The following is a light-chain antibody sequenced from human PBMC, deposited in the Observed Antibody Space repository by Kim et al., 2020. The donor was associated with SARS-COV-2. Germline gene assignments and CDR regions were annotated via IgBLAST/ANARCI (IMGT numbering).Light chain of an antibody. V-gene: IGKV1-5*01. J-gene: IGKJ1*01. CDR3: QEYKSDSWT. CDR1: QSINIW. CDR2: DAS. Sequence: GDRVTITCRASQSINIWLAWYQQKPGKAPNLLIHDASNLETGVPSTFSGSGSGTQFTLTISSLQPDDFATYYCQEYKSDSWTFGQGTKVDIK.